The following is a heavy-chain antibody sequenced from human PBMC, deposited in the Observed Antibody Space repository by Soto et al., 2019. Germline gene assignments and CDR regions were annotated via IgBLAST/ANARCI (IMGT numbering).Heavy chain of an antibody. CDR2: INWNGGST. J-gene: IGHJ4*02. CDR1: GFTFDDYG. CDR3: ARDPGYSYGTQFDY. Sequence: EVQLVESGGGVVRPGGSLRLSCAASGFTFDDYGMSWVRQAPGKGLEWVSGINWNGGSTGYADSVKGRFAISRDNAKNSLYLQMNRLRAEDTALYYCARDPGYSYGTQFDYWGQGTLVTVSS. V-gene: IGHV3-20*04. D-gene: IGHD5-18*01.